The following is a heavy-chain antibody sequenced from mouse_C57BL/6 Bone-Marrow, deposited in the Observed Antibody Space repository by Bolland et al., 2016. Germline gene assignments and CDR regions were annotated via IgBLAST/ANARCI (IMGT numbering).Heavy chain of an antibody. V-gene: IGHV3-8*01. CDR3: ARYIYHGDSAMDY. J-gene: IGHJ2*01. Sequence: YSGSTYYNPSLKSRISITRDTSKNQYYLQLNSVTTEDTATYYCARYIYHGDSAMDYWGQGTT. D-gene: IGHD2-13*01. CDR2: YSGST.